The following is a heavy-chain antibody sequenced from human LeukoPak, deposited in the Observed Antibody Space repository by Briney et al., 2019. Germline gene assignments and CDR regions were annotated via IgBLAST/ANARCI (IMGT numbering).Heavy chain of an antibody. V-gene: IGHV6-1*01. D-gene: IGHD3-10*01. CDR3: ARAHGSGSYYSDRDYYYYGMDV. Sequence: SQTLSLTCAISGDSVSSNSAAWNWIRQSPSRGLEWLGRTYYRSKWYNDYAVSVKSRITIDPDTSKNQFSLQLNSVAPEDTAVYYCARAHGSGSYYSDRDYYYYGMDVWGQGTTVTVSS. CDR1: GDSVSSNSAA. CDR2: TYYRSKWYN. J-gene: IGHJ6*02.